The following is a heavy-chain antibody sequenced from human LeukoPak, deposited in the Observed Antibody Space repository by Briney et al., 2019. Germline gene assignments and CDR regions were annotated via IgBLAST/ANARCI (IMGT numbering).Heavy chain of an antibody. CDR1: GFTFSTYW. CDR2: VNGGGTST. CDR3: ARGAGGLDY. Sequence: TGGSLRLSCAASGFTFSTYWMHWVRQVPGKGLVWVSHVNGGGTSTSYVGSVKGRFTISRDNAKNMLYLQMNSLRADDTAVYYCARGAGGLDYWGQGILVTVSS. D-gene: IGHD6-13*01. J-gene: IGHJ4*02. V-gene: IGHV3-74*01.